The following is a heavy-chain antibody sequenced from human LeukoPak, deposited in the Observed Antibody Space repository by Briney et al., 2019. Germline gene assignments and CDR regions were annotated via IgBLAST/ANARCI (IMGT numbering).Heavy chain of an antibody. D-gene: IGHD6-19*01. CDR2: IYYSGST. CDR3: ARGGIAVAGTVPLFDY. J-gene: IGHJ4*02. Sequence: PSETLSLTCTVSSGSISSYYWSWIRQPPGKGLEWIGYIYYSGSTNYNPSLKSRVTISVDTSKNQFSLKLSSVTAADTAVYYCARGGIAVAGTVPLFDYWGQGTLVTVSS. V-gene: IGHV4-59*01. CDR1: SGSISSYY.